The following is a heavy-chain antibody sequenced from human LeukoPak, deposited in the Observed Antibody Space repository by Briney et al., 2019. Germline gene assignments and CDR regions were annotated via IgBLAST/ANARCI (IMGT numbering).Heavy chain of an antibody. CDR1: GGTFSSYA. D-gene: IGHD3-10*01. CDR3: ARDQIWFGELLSFHYFDY. V-gene: IGHV1-18*01. J-gene: IGHJ4*02. Sequence: ASVKVSCKASGGTFSSYAISWVRQAPGQGLEWMGWISAYNGNTNYAQKLQGRVTMTTDTSTSIAYMELRSLRSDDTAVYYCARDQIWFGELLSFHYFDYWGQGTLVTVSS. CDR2: ISAYNGNT.